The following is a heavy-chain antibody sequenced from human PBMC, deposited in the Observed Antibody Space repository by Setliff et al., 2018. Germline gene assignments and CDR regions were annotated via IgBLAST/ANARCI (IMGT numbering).Heavy chain of an antibody. J-gene: IGHJ4*02. CDR1: GGTLSSYD. Sequence: GASVKVSCKASGGTLSSYDISWVRQAPGQGLEWMGRIIPIFYAQKFQGRVTITADESTSTAYMELSSLRSEDTAVYYCARDRITYGIAARDFDYWGQGTLVTVSS. CDR2: IIPIF. D-gene: IGHD6-13*01. CDR3: ARDRITYGIAARDFDY. V-gene: IGHV1-69*13.